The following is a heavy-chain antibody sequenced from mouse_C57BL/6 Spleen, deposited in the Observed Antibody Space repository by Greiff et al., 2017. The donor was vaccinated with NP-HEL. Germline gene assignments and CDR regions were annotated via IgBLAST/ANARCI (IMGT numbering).Heavy chain of an antibody. Sequence: DVMLVESGGGLVKPGGSLKLSCAASGFTFSDYGMHWVRQAPEKGLEWVAYISSGSSTIYYADTVKGRFTISRDNAKNTLFLQMTSLRSEDTAMYYCARSQSYGSSLYAMDYWGQGTSVTVSS. CDR1: GFTFSDYG. CDR3: ARSQSYGSSLYAMDY. J-gene: IGHJ4*01. V-gene: IGHV5-17*01. D-gene: IGHD1-1*01. CDR2: ISSGSSTI.